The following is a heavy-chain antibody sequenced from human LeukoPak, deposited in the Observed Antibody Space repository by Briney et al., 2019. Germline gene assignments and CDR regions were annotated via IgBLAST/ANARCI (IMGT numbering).Heavy chain of an antibody. CDR2: ISGSSTYI. CDR3: ARGEYGSGSYHIDY. D-gene: IGHD3-10*01. CDR1: GFTFSSYS. Sequence: PGGSLRLSCAASGFTFSSYSMNWVRQAPGKGLEWVSFISGSSTYIYYADSVKGRFTISRDNAKNSLYLQMNSLRAEDTAVYYRARGEYGSGSYHIDYWGQGTLVTVSS. J-gene: IGHJ4*02. V-gene: IGHV3-21*01.